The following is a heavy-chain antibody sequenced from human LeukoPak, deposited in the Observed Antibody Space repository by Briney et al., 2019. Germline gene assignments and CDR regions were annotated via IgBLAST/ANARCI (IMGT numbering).Heavy chain of an antibody. CDR2: ISYDGSNK. Sequence: PGGSLRLSCAASGFTFSNYAMHWVRQAPGKGLEWVAVISYDGSNKYYADSVKGRITISRDNSKNTLYLQMNSLRAEDTAVYYCARAFTTGGLGFDYWGQGTLVTVSS. V-gene: IGHV3-30-3*01. CDR1: GFTFSNYA. D-gene: IGHD3/OR15-3a*01. CDR3: ARAFTTGGLGFDY. J-gene: IGHJ4*02.